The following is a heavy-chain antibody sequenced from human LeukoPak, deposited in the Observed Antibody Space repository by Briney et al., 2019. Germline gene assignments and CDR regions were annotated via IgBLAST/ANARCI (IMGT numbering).Heavy chain of an antibody. CDR2: INPNSGGT. Sequence: GASVKVSCKASGYTFTSYYMHWVRQAPGQGLEWMGWINPNSGGTNYAQKFQGRVTMTRDTSISTAYMELSRLTSDDTAVYYCARGYYDSSDFEYFHHWGQGTLVTVSS. D-gene: IGHD3-22*01. V-gene: IGHV1-2*02. CDR3: ARGYYDSSDFEYFHH. CDR1: GYTFTSYY. J-gene: IGHJ1*01.